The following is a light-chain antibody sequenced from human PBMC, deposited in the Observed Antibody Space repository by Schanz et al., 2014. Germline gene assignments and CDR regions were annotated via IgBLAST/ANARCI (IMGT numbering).Light chain of an antibody. Sequence: QSALIQPPSVSGSPGQSVTISCTGTSSDVGSYDYVSWYQQHPGTVPKPMIYNVNTRPSGVPDRFSGSKSGNTASLTVSGLQAEDEADYYCSSYGGNLGVFGTGTKLTVL. CDR3: SSYGGNLGV. CDR1: SSDVGSYDY. CDR2: NVN. V-gene: IGLV2-8*01. J-gene: IGLJ1*01.